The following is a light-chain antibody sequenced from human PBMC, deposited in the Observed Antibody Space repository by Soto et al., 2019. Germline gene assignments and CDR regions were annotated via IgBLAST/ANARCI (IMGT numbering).Light chain of an antibody. CDR3: CSYTSSSTRVV. Sequence: QSALTQPASVSGSPGQSITISCTGTSSDVGGYNYVSWYQQHPGKAPKLMIYDVSNRPSGVSNRFSGSKSGNTASLTISGLQAEDEADYYCCSYTSSSTRVVFGGWTKLTVL. CDR2: DVS. J-gene: IGLJ2*01. V-gene: IGLV2-14*01. CDR1: SSDVGGYNY.